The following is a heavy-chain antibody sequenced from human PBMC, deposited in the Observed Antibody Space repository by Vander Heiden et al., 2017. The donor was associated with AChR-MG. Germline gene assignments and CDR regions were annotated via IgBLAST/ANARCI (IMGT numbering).Heavy chain of an antibody. Sequence: EVQLLESGGGLVQPGGSLRLSCAASGFTFSRYAMGWVRQAPGKGLEWVSAISGSGGSTYYADSVKGRFTISRDNSKNTLYLQMNSLRAEDTAVYYCAKVSTDVLRYFDWLGPLDVWGQGTTVTVSS. CDR1: GFTFSRYA. V-gene: IGHV3-23*01. J-gene: IGHJ6*02. CDR3: AKVSTDVLRYFDWLGPLDV. CDR2: ISGSGGST. D-gene: IGHD3-9*01.